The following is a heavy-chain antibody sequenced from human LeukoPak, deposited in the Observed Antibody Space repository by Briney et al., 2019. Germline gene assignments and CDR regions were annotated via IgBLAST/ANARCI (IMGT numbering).Heavy chain of an antibody. D-gene: IGHD3-10*02. Sequence: GGSLRLSCATSGFNFHRYTIHWVRQAPGKGLEWVSLAGWAGGTTYYSDSVRGRFTISRDSGRNSVYLQMNSLTTDDTAFYFCAKELGTMFLDYWGQGALVTVSS. J-gene: IGHJ4*02. CDR2: AGWAGGTT. V-gene: IGHV3-43*01. CDR1: GFNFHRYT. CDR3: AKELGTMFLDY.